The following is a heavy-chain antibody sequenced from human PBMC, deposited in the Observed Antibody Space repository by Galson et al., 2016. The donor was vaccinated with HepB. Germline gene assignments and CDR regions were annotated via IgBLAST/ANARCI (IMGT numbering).Heavy chain of an antibody. Sequence: CAISGDSVSSHSAAWSWIRQSPSGGLEWLGRTYYRSKWYNDYAVSVKSRITINPDTSKNQFSLQLKSVTPEDTAVYYCARTPSPPGMGWYYGMDVWGKGTTVSVSS. CDR1: GDSVSSHSAA. D-gene: IGHD1-14*01. V-gene: IGHV6-1*01. CDR2: TYYRSKWYN. J-gene: IGHJ6*04. CDR3: ARTPSPPGMGWYYGMDV.